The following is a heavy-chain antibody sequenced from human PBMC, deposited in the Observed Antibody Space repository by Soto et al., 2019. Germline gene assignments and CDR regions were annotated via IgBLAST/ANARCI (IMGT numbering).Heavy chain of an antibody. D-gene: IGHD4-4*01. CDR3: ARSDDYIPNWFDP. Sequence: SETLSLTCTVSGGSVSSGSYYWSWIRQPPGKGLEWIGYIYYSGSTNYNPSLKSRVTISVDTSKNQFSLKLSSVTAADTAVYYGARSDDYIPNWFDPWGKGTLVTVSS. V-gene: IGHV4-61*01. CDR2: IYYSGST. J-gene: IGHJ5*02. CDR1: GGSVSSGSYY.